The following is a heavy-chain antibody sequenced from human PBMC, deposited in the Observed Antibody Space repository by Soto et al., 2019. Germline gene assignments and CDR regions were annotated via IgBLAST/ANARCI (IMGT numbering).Heavy chain of an antibody. CDR2: MNPNSGNT. CDR1: GYTFTSYD. J-gene: IGHJ4*02. D-gene: IGHD6-19*01. Sequence: QVQLVQSGAEVKKPGASVKVSCKASGYTFTSYDINWVRQATGQGLEWMGWMNPNSGNTGYAQKFQGRVTMTRNTSISTAYMELSSLRSEDTAVYYCARVAEQWLVRGTRMKTPAHWGQGTLVTVSS. V-gene: IGHV1-8*01. CDR3: ARVAEQWLVRGTRMKTPAH.